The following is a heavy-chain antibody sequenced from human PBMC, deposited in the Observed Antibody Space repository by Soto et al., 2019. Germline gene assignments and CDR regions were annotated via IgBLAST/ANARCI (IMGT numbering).Heavy chain of an antibody. Sequence: QVHLVQSGAEVKKPGSSVKVSCKASGGSFSNYIFAWVRQAPGQGREWMGGTIPMFATAQYAQKLQGRVTITADESTSTVYMDLTSLTYDDTAVYYCARGLFGQQWLVGFDTWGQGTMVTVSS. CDR1: GGSFSNYI. V-gene: IGHV1-69*01. CDR3: ARGLFGQQWLVGFDT. D-gene: IGHD6-19*01. CDR2: TIPMFATA. J-gene: IGHJ4*02.